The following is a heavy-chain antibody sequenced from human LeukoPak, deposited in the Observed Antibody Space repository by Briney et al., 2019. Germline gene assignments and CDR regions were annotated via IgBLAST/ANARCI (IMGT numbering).Heavy chain of an antibody. D-gene: IGHD3-16*01. V-gene: IGHV4-30-2*01. CDR3: ARGGTWFDP. J-gene: IGHJ5*02. CDR1: GGSISSGGYS. CDR2: IYHSGST. Sequence: PSETLSLTCAVSGGSISSGGYSWSWIRPPPGKGLEWIGYIYHSGSTYYNPSLKSRVTISVDRSRNQFSLKLSSVTAADTAVYYCARGGTWFDPWGQGTLVTVSS.